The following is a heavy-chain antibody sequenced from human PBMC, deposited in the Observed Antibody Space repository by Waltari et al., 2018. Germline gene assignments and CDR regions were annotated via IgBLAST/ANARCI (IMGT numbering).Heavy chain of an antibody. D-gene: IGHD4-17*01. CDR2: NNHIGRT. Sequence: QVQLPQWGAGLLKPSETLSLTCAAYGGSLNGYYWHGIRQTPGKGLEWIGENNHIGRTNYNPSLKIRVTISVDTSKNQFSLKLSSVTAADTAVYYCARGADYAYFQHWGQGTLVTVSS. J-gene: IGHJ1*01. CDR3: ARGADYAYFQH. V-gene: IGHV4-34*01. CDR1: GGSLNGYY.